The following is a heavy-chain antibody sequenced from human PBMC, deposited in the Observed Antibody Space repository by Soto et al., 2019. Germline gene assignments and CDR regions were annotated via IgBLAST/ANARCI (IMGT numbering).Heavy chain of an antibody. CDR3: ARALGSNYDARAFDY. D-gene: IGHD4-4*01. CDR2: IYYSGST. Sequence: SEPLSLTCTVSGGSISSSSYYWGWIRQPPGKGLEWIGYIYYSGSTYYNPSLKSRVTISVDTSKNQFSLKLSSVTAADTAVYYCARALGSNYDARAFDYWGQGTLVTVSS. V-gene: IGHV4-31*03. CDR1: GGSISSSSYY. J-gene: IGHJ4*02.